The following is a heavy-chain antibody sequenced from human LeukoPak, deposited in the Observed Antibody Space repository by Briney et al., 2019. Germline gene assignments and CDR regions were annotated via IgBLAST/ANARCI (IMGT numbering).Heavy chain of an antibody. D-gene: IGHD3-3*01. CDR1: GFTFSSYS. CDR3: ARPPSSDYDFWSGYYTFPLDY. J-gene: IGHJ4*02. Sequence: GGSLRLSCAASGFTFSSYSMNWVRQAPGKGLEWVSSISSSSSYIYYADSVKGRFTISRDNAKNSLYLQMNSLRAEDTAVYYYARPPSSDYDFWSGYYTFPLDYWGQGTLVTVSS. V-gene: IGHV3-21*01. CDR2: ISSSSSYI.